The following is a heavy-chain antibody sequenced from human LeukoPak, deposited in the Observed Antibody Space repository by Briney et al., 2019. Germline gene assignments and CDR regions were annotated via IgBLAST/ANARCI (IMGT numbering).Heavy chain of an antibody. CDR3: ARVLTIFGVVIQYYFDY. CDR1: GFSFSGYY. CDR2: LNHSGST. J-gene: IGHJ4*02. D-gene: IGHD3-3*01. Sequence: SETLSLTCAVYGFSFSGYYWSWLRQPPGKGLEWLGELNHSGSTNYNPSLKSRVTISVDTSKNQFSLKLSSVTAADTAVYYCARVLTIFGVVIQYYFDYWGQGTLVTVSS. V-gene: IGHV4-34*01.